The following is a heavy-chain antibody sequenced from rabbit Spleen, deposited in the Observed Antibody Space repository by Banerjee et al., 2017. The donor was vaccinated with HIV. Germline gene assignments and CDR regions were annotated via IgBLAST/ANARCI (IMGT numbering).Heavy chain of an antibody. Sequence: QSLEESGGGLVKPGASLTLICTASGFSFSSSYDMCWVRQAPGKGLEWIGIIYPAKGSTDYASWVNGRFSISRENAQNTVFLQMTSLTAADTATYFCARDGAGGSYFALWGPGTLVTVS. CDR3: ARDGAGGSYFAL. D-gene: IGHD8-1*01. J-gene: IGHJ4*01. V-gene: IGHV1S40*01. CDR2: IYPAKGST. CDR1: GFSFSSSYD.